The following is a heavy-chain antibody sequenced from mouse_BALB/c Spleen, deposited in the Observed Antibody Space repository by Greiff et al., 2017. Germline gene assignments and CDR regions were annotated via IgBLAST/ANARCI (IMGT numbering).Heavy chain of an antibody. CDR1: GFAFSSYD. CDR3: ARHKYYGYDY. Sequence: EVQLVESGGGLVKPGGSLKLSCAASGFAFSSYDMSWVRQTPEKRLEWVAYISSGGGSTYYPDTVKGRFTISRDNAKNTLYLQMSSLKSEDTAMYYCARHKYYGYDYWGQGTTLTVSS. D-gene: IGHD1-2*01. J-gene: IGHJ2*01. V-gene: IGHV5-12-1*01. CDR2: ISSGGGST.